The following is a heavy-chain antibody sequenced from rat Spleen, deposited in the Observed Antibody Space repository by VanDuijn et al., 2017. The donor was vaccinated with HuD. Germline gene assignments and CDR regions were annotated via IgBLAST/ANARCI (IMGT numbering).Heavy chain of an antibody. CDR3: ARAGYLRDWYFDF. Sequence: EVQLVESGGDLVQPGRSLKLSCAASGLTFSDYAMAWVRQAPKKGLEWVATISYGDSSGHSSTYYRDSVKGRFTISRDNAKSTLSLQMDSLRSEDTATYYCARAGYLRDWYFDFWGPGAMVTVSS. V-gene: IGHV5-17*01. J-gene: IGHJ1*01. CDR2: ISYGDSSGHSST. CDR1: GLTFSDYA. D-gene: IGHD2-2*01.